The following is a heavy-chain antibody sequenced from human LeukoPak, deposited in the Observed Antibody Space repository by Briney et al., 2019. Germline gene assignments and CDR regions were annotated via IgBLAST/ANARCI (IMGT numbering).Heavy chain of an antibody. CDR1: GYTLTELS. Sequence: GASVKLSCKVSGYTLTELSMHWVRQAPGKGLEWMGGFDPEDGETIYAQKFQGRVTMTEDTSTDTAYMELSSLRVEDTAVYYCARDCSGGSCYPGDYWGQGTQVTVSS. CDR3: ARDCSGGSCYPGDY. V-gene: IGHV1-24*01. J-gene: IGHJ4*02. CDR2: FDPEDGET. D-gene: IGHD2-15*01.